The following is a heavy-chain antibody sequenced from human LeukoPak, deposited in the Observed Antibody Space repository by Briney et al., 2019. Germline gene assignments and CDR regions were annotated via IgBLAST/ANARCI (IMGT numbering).Heavy chain of an antibody. CDR1: GGSISSSSYY. D-gene: IGHD4-17*01. J-gene: IGHJ4*02. CDR3: AREVDGDYVVNS. CDR2: IYYSGTT. Sequence: PSETLSLTCTVSGGSISSSSYYWGWFRQPPGKGLEWIGTIYYSGTTYYNPSLKGRVTISVNTSKNQFSLKMASVAAADTAVYYCAREVDGDYVVNSWGQGTLVTVSS. V-gene: IGHV4-39*07.